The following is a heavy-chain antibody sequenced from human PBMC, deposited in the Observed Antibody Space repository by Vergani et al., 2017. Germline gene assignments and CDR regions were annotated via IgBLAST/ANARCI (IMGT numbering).Heavy chain of an antibody. CDR1: GYSFTSYW. CDR2: IDPSDSYT. CDR3: ARQVAVAGKWWGPYYYYGMDV. Sequence: QLVQSGAEVRKPGESVKISCKGSGYSFTSYWISWVRQMPGKGLEWMGRIDPSDSYTNYSPSFQGHVTISADKSISTAYLQWSSLKASDTAMYYCARQVAVAGKWWGPYYYYGMDVWGQGP. J-gene: IGHJ6*02. D-gene: IGHD6-19*01. V-gene: IGHV5-10-1*01.